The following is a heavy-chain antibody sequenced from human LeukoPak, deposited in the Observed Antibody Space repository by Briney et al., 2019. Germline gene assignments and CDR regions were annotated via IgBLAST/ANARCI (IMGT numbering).Heavy chain of an antibody. CDR1: GGSFSGYY. CDR2: INHSGST. CDR3: ASVLETDYDFWINY. D-gene: IGHD3-3*01. Sequence: SETLSLTCAVYGGSFSGYYWSWIRQPPGKGLEWIGEINHSGSTNYNPSLKSRVTISVDTSKNQFSLKLSSVTAADTAVYYCASVLETDYDFWINYWGQGTLVTASS. J-gene: IGHJ4*02. V-gene: IGHV4-34*01.